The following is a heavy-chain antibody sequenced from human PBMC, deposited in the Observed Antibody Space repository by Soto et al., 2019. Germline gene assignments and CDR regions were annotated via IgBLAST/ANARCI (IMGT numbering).Heavy chain of an antibody. CDR2: IYYSGST. CDR1: GGSISSSSYY. Sequence: SETLSLTCTVSGGSISSSSYYWGWVRQPPGRGREWNGSIYYSGSTYYNPSLKSRVTISVDTSKNQFSLKLSSVTAADTAVYYCARSGGYCSTTSCYPYYYSYKEVWGKGTTVPGSS. V-gene: IGHV4-39*01. CDR3: ARSGGYCSTTSCYPYYYSYKEV. D-gene: IGHD2-2*01. J-gene: IGHJ6*03.